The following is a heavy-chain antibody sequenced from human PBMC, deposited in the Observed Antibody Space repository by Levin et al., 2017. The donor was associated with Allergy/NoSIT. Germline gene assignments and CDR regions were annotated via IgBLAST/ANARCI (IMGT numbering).Heavy chain of an antibody. CDR2: IYWDDDK. Sequence: QTLSLTCTFSGFSLSTSGVGVGWIRQPPGKALEWLALIYWDDDKRYSPSLKSRLTITKDTSKNQVVLTMTNMDPVDTATYYCALTIRGDYYFDYWGQGTLVTVSS. CDR1: GFSLSTSGVG. V-gene: IGHV2-5*02. J-gene: IGHJ4*02. CDR3: ALTIRGDYYFDY. D-gene: IGHD3-10*01.